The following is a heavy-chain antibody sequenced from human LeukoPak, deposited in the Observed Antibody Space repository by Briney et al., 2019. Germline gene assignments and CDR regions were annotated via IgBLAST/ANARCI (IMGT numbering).Heavy chain of an antibody. J-gene: IGHJ6*03. D-gene: IGHD2-2*02. CDR1: GGSLSGYY. CDR3: ARARRGLGYCSSTSCYTGPYYYYYMDV. V-gene: IGHV4-34*01. Sequence: SETLSLTCAVYGGSLSGYYWSWIRQPPGKGLEWIGEINHSGSTNYNPSLKSRVTISVDTSKNQFSLKLSSVTAADTAVYYCARARRGLGYCSSTSCYTGPYYYYYMDVWGKGTTVTVSS. CDR2: INHSGST.